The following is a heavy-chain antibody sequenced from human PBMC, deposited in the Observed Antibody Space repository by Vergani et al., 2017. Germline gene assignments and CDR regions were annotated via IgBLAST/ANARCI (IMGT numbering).Heavy chain of an antibody. CDR2: IRYDGSNK. CDR3: AKGRCSGGGCPQGFFDC. J-gene: IGHJ4*02. CDR1: GFTFSSYG. D-gene: IGHD2-15*01. V-gene: IGHV3-30*02. Sequence: QVQLVESGGGVVQPGGSLRLSCAASGFTFSSYGMHWVRQAPGKGLEWVAFIRYDGSNKYYADSVKGRFTISRDNSKNTLYLQMNSLRAEDTAVYYCAKGRCSGGGCPQGFFDCWGQGTLVTVSS.